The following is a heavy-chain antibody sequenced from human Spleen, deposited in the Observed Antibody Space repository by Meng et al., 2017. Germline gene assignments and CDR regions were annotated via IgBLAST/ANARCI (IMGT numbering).Heavy chain of an antibody. D-gene: IGHD3-22*01. Sequence: GESLKISCAASGFTFSSYAMSWVRQAPGKGLEWVSAISGSGGSTYYADSVKGRFTIPRDNSKNTLYLQMNGLRPDDTAVYYCANDGHDASGNYQGYLDHWGQGTLVTVSS. CDR3: ANDGHDASGNYQGYLDH. CDR1: GFTFSSYA. V-gene: IGHV3-23*01. J-gene: IGHJ4*02. CDR2: ISGSGGST.